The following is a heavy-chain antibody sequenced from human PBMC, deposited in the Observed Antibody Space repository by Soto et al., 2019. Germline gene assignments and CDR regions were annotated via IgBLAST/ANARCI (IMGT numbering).Heavy chain of an antibody. D-gene: IGHD6-19*01. CDR3: PRQWLPLCFYI. J-gene: IGHJ3*02. CDR1: GYTFTSYG. CDR2: SSAYNGNT. V-gene: IGHV1-18*01. Sequence: QVKLVQSGAEVKKPGASVKVSCKASGYTFTSYGISWVRQAPGQGLEGMGGSSAYNGNTNYAQKLQGRDTITTNPSTSTADLELRSLRSDDPAVYYCPRQWLPLCFYILGQGTIVTLSS.